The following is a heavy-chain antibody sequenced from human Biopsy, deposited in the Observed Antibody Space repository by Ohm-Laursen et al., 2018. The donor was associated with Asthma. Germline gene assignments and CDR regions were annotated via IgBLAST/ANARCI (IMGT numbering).Heavy chain of an antibody. CDR2: IYSGDNT. D-gene: IGHD5-24*01. V-gene: IGHV3-53*01. J-gene: IGHJ6*02. CDR3: ARISRLGYNSLDYGMDV. CDR1: GFSVSTKY. Sequence: SLRLSCSASGFSVSTKYMSWVRQAPEKGLEWVSLIYSGDNTYYADSVKGRFTISRDHSKLYLQMNNLRAEDTAVYHCARISRLGYNSLDYGMDVWGQGTTVTVSS.